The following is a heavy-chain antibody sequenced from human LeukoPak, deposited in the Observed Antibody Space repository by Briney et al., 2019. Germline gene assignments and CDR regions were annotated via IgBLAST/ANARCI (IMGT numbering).Heavy chain of an antibody. D-gene: IGHD2-2*01. J-gene: IGHJ5*02. CDR1: GYTSTGYY. CDR3: ARGLRAIYVVPAAYNWFDP. V-gene: IGHV1-2*02. CDR2: INPNSGGT. Sequence: ASVKVSCKASGYTSTGYYMHWVRQAPGQGLEWMGWINPNSGGTNYAQKFQGRVTMTRDTSISTAYMELSRLRSDDTAVYYCARGLRAIYVVPAAYNWFDPWGQGTLVTVSS.